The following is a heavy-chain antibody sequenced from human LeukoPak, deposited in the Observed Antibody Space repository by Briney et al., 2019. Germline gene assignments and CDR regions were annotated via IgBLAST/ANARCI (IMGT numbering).Heavy chain of an antibody. CDR3: VREGNQDLSKDFDF. V-gene: IGHV1-2*02. CDR2: INPASGGT. Sequence: ASVKVSCKASGFTFTGHYIHWVRLPPGQGLEWMGYINPASGGTSSPPNLRDRVTLTTDTSVSAAYMELSSLLSDDTVVYYCVREGNQDLSKDFDFWGQGTLVTVFS. CDR1: GFTFTGHY. D-gene: IGHD4-23*01. J-gene: IGHJ4*02.